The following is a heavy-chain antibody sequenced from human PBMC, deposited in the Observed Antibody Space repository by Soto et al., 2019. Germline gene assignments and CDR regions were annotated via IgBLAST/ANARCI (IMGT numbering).Heavy chain of an antibody. V-gene: IGHV3-49*03. CDR1: GFTFGDYA. J-gene: IGHJ6*03. CDR3: TRDRAGATAGTPYYMDV. D-gene: IGHD1-26*01. Sequence: ALRLSCTASGFTFGDYAMSWFRQAPGKGLEWVGFIRSKAYGGTTEYAASVKGRFTISRDDSKSIAYLQMNSLKTEDTAVYYCTRDRAGATAGTPYYMDVWGKGTTVTVSS. CDR2: IRSKAYGGTT.